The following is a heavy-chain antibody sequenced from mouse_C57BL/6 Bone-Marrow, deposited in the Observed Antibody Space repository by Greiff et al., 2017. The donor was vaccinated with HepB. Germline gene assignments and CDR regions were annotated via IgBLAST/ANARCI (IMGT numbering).Heavy chain of an antibody. CDR2: INPNNGGT. V-gene: IGHV1-26*01. D-gene: IGHD1-1*01. Sequence: EVQLQQSGPELVKPGASVKISCKASGYTFTDYYMNWVKQSHGKSLEWIGDINPNNGGTSYNQKFKGKATLTVDKSSSTAYMELRSLTSEDSAVYYCARAPKYLHYYGSSYGYWGQGTTLTVSS. J-gene: IGHJ2*01. CDR1: GYTFTDYY. CDR3: ARAPKYLHYYGSSYGY.